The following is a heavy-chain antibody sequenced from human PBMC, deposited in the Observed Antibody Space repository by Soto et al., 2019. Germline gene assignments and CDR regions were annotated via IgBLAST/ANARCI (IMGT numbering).Heavy chain of an antibody. V-gene: IGHV4-59*01. CDR1: GGSISSYY. D-gene: IGHD2-15*01. J-gene: IGHJ4*02. CDR3: ARDRRVGLGRSNFDY. CDR2: IYYSGST. Sequence: SETLSLTCTVSGGSISSYYWSWIRQPPGKGLEWIEYIYYSGSTNYNPSLKSRVTISVDTSKSQFSLKLSSVTAADTAVYYCARDRRVGLGRSNFDYWGQGTLVTVSS.